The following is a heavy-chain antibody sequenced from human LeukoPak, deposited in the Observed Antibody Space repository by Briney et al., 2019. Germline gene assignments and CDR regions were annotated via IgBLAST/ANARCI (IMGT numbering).Heavy chain of an antibody. D-gene: IGHD3-16*02. CDR1: GFTFSGSA. V-gene: IGHV3-23*01. Sequence: AGSLTLTGAASGFTFSGSAMSWVRQAPGVGLEWVPLISYSGANSYYTYSVRGRFTISRDNSKDTLFLQMNSLRAEDTAIYYCARDMQLSTWGLGTMVTVSS. CDR2: ISYSGANS. J-gene: IGHJ3*01. CDR3: ARDMQLST.